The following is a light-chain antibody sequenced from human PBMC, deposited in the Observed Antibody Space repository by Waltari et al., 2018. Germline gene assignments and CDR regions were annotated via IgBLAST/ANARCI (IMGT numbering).Light chain of an antibody. CDR1: SSDVGGYNY. V-gene: IGLV2-23*02. Sequence: QSALTQPASVSGSPGQSITISCTGTSSDVGGYNYVSWSQQHPGKAAKLMVYDVSKRPSGVLSRLCGSKAGNTASLTISELQAEDEAGYYCCSYAGTSTVVFGGGTKLTVL. CDR3: CSYAGTSTVV. CDR2: DVS. J-gene: IGLJ2*01.